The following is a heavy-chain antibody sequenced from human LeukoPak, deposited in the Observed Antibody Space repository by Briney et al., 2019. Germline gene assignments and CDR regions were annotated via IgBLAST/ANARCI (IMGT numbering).Heavy chain of an antibody. CDR1: RFIFSSYN. Sequence: GGSLRLSCAASRFIFSSYNMSWVRQAPGKGLEWVSAISGSGGSTYYADSVKGRFTISRDNSKNTLYLQMNSLRAEDTAVYYCAKETSWYRPNFDYWGQGTLVTVSS. D-gene: IGHD6-13*01. V-gene: IGHV3-23*01. J-gene: IGHJ4*02. CDR2: ISGSGGST. CDR3: AKETSWYRPNFDY.